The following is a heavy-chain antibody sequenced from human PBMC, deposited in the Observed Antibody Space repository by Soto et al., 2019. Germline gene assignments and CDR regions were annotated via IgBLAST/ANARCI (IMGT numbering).Heavy chain of an antibody. V-gene: IGHV4-31*03. CDR2: IYYSGST. Sequence: TSETLSLTCTVSGGSISSGGYYWSWIRQHPGKGLEWIGYIYYSGSTYYNPSLKSRVTISVDTSKNQFSLKLSSVTAADTAVYYCARAQAGDWLLSPFDYWGQGTLVTVSS. D-gene: IGHD3-9*01. J-gene: IGHJ4*02. CDR1: GGSISSGGYY. CDR3: ARAQAGDWLLSPFDY.